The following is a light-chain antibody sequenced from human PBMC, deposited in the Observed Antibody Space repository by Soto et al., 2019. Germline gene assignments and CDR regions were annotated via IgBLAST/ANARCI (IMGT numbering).Light chain of an antibody. CDR1: QSVSSN. Sequence: EIVMTQSPATLSVSPGERATLSCRASQSVSSNLAWYQQKPGQAPRLLIYGASTRATGIPARFSGSGSGTEFTLTISSLQSEDFEVYYCQQYNNWPRTLGQGPKVDI. CDR3: QQYNNWPRT. V-gene: IGKV3-15*01. J-gene: IGKJ1*01. CDR2: GAS.